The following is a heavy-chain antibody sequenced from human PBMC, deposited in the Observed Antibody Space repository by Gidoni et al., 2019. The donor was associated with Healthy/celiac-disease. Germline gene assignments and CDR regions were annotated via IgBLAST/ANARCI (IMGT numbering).Heavy chain of an antibody. CDR3: AARANGAKSNYYGMDV. J-gene: IGHJ6*02. CDR1: GFTLTSSA. D-gene: IGHD1-26*01. CDR2: IVVGSGNT. V-gene: IGHV1-58*02. Sequence: QMQLVQSGPEVKKPGTSVKVSCQASGFTLTSSAMQWVRQARGQRLEWIGWIVVGSGNTNYAQKFQERVTITRDMSTSTAYMELSSLRSEDTAVYYCAARANGAKSNYYGMDVWGQGTTVTVSS.